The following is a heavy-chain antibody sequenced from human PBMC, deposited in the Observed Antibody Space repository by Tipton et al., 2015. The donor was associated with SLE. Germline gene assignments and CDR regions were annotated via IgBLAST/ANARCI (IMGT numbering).Heavy chain of an antibody. Sequence: TLSLTCTVSGGSISSGGYYWSWIRQHPGKGLEWIGYIYYSASTYYNPSLKSRVTISVDTSKNQFSLKLSSVTAADTAVYYCARGGLVVPNCFDYWGQGTLVTVSS. CDR3: ARGGLVVPNCFDY. J-gene: IGHJ4*02. CDR1: GGSISSGGYY. D-gene: IGHD2-8*02. V-gene: IGHV4-31*03. CDR2: IYYSAST.